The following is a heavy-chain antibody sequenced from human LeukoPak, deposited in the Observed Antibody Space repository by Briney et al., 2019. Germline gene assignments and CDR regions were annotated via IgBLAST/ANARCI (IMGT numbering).Heavy chain of an antibody. V-gene: IGHV3-74*01. CDR1: GFTFTNYW. J-gene: IGHJ4*02. CDR3: GTVFDH. CDR2: IDIDGTGT. Sequence: GGSLRLSCAASGFTFTNYWMHGVRQAPGKGLVWVSRIDIDGTGTSYADSVKGRFTISRDNAKNTVSLQMNSLKAEDMAVYYCGTVFDHWGPGILVTVSS.